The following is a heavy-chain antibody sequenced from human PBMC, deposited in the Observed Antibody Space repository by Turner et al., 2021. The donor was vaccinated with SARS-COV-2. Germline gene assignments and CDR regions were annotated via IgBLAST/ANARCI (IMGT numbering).Heavy chain of an antibody. CDR1: GYILTEFS. CDR3: ATGVAVAGTPSKYYYYYGMDV. V-gene: IGHV1-24*01. J-gene: IGHJ6*02. CDR2: FDPEDGET. D-gene: IGHD6-19*01. Sequence: QLQLVQSGAEVKKPGAAVKVACKISGYILTEFSIHWLRQAPGKGLEWMGNFDPEDGETNYTQKFQDRVTMTKDTSTDTAYMELSSLRSEDTAVYDCATGVAVAGTPSKYYYYYGMDVWGQGTTVTVSS.